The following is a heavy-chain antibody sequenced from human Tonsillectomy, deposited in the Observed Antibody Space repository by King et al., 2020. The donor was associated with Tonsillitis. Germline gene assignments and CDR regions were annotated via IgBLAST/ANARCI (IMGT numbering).Heavy chain of an antibody. J-gene: IGHJ4*02. CDR3: ARDARYYDSRGYTYDY. V-gene: IGHV4-38-2*02. CDR2: IYHSGST. Sequence: VQLQESGPGLVKPSETLSLTCAVSGYSISSGYYWGWIRQPPGKGLEWIGSIYHSGSTYYNPSLKSRVTLSVDTSKNQFSLKLSSVTAAETAVYYCARDARYYDSRGYTYDYWGQGTLVTVSS. CDR1: GYSISSGYY. D-gene: IGHD3-22*01.